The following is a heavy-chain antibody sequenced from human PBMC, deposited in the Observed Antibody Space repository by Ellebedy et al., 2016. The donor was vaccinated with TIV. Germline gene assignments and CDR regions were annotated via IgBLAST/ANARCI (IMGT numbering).Heavy chain of an antibody. D-gene: IGHD6-13*01. Sequence: PGGSLRLSCAASASPFSSYAMPLVRQAPGQGLEWVAVIPYDGSNQYYADSVKGRLPISRDNSKNTLYLQMNSLRTEDTAVYYCARGLLSGGSSSPWAYSYHYYGMDVWGQGTTVTVSS. CDR3: ARGLLSGGSSSPWAYSYHYYGMDV. CDR1: ASPFSSYA. CDR2: IPYDGSNQ. V-gene: IGHV3-30*16. J-gene: IGHJ6*02.